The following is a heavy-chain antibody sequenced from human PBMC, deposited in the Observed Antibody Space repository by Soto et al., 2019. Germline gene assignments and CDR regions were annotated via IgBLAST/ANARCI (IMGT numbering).Heavy chain of an antibody. V-gene: IGHV1-18*01. CDR3: ARSGLPDPVVVVVYTTFDA. D-gene: IGHD2-15*01. CDR1: GYTFTNYD. Sequence: ASVKVSCKASGYTFTNYDINWVRQAPGQGLEWMGWISAYNGDTNYAQKLQGRVTMTTDTPTSTAYMELRSLRSDDTAVYYCARSGLPDPVVVVVYTTFDAWGHGTLVTVYS. J-gene: IGHJ5*01. CDR2: ISAYNGDT.